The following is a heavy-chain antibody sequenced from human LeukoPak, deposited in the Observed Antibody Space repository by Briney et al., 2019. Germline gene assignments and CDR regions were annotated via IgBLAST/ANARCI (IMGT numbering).Heavy chain of an antibody. CDR1: GFTFSSYN. CDR3: ASRTSYGTSDY. V-gene: IGHV3-11*04. CDR2: ISSSGSTI. D-gene: IGHD5-18*01. Sequence: GGSLRLSCAASGFTFSSYNMSWIRQAPGKGLEWVSYISSSGSTIYYADSVKGRFTISRDNAKNSLYLQMNSLRAEDTAVYYCASRTSYGTSDYWGQGTLVTVSS. J-gene: IGHJ4*02.